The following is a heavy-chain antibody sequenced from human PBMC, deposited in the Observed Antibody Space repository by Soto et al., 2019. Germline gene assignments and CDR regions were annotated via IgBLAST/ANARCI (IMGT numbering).Heavy chain of an antibody. V-gene: IGHV3-23*01. Sequence: AASGVTSGNYCMSWVSQTTGKGLEWVSTISDNGGNTHYADSVKGRFTISRDNSRNTLYLQMNSLRVEDTAVYYCGKDPQHYDDYYFDYWGQGALVTVSS. J-gene: IGHJ4*02. CDR2: ISDNGGNT. CDR1: GVTSGNYC. D-gene: IGHD4-17*01. CDR3: GKDPQHYDDYYFDY.